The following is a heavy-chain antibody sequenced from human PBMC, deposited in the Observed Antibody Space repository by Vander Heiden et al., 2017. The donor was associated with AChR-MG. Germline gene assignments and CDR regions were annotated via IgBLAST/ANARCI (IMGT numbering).Heavy chain of an antibody. V-gene: IGHV1-24*01. CDR1: GSTLTELS. Sequence: QVQLVQSGAEVKKPGAQAKVSCKGSGSTLTELSMHWVRQAPGKGLEWMGGFDPEDGETIYAQKFQGRVTMTEDTSTDTAYMELSSLRSEDTAVYYCATYYYDSSGPNWFDPWGQGTLVTVSS. CDR3: ATYYYDSSGPNWFDP. D-gene: IGHD3-22*01. CDR2: FDPEDGET. J-gene: IGHJ5*02.